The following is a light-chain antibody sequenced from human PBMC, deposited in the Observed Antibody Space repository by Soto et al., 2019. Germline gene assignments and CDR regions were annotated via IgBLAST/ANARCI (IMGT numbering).Light chain of an antibody. J-gene: IGKJ1*01. V-gene: IGKV3-20*01. CDR1: QSVSSSY. CDR2: DAS. CDR3: QQYGSSRT. Sequence: EIVLTQSPGTLSLSPGERATLSCRASQSVSSSYLAWYQQKPGQAPRLLIYDASTRATGIPDRLSGSGSGTDFSLTISRLESEDFAVYFCQQYGSSRTFGLGTKVDI.